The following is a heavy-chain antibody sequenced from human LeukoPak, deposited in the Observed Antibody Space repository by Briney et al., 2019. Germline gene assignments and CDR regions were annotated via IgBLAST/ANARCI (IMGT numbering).Heavy chain of an antibody. V-gene: IGHV3-30*18. CDR2: TSFDGSNQ. CDR3: AKGIRDFSWLPSFDW. D-gene: IGHD3-9*01. Sequence: GGSLRLSCAASGFTFSTYGAHWVRQAPGKGLEWVAVTSFDGSNQYYADSVKGRSTISRDNFKSTLFLQMNSLTAEDTAVYYCAKGIRDFSWLPSFDWWGQGIQVTVSS. CDR1: GFTFSTYG. J-gene: IGHJ4*02.